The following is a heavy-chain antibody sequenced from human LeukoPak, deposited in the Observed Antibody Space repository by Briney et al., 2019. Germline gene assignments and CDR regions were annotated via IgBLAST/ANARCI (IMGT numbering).Heavy chain of an antibody. Sequence: GGSLRLSCAASGFTFSSYSMNWVRQAPGKGLEWVSSISSSSSYIYYADSVKGRFTISRDNAKNSLYLQMNSLRAEDTAVYYCARRGLTPGQWLVSYLGYWGQGTLVTVSS. CDR3: ARRGLTPGQWLVSYLGY. J-gene: IGHJ4*02. V-gene: IGHV3-21*01. CDR2: ISSSSSYI. D-gene: IGHD6-19*01. CDR1: GFTFSSYS.